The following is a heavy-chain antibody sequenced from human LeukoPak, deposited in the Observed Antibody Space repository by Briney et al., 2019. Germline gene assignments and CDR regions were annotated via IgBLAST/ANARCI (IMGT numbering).Heavy chain of an antibody. J-gene: IGHJ4*02. V-gene: IGHV3-23*01. CDR2: ISGSGGST. Sequence: AGGSLRLSCAASGFTFSSYAMSWVRQAPGKGLEWVSAISGSGGSTYYADSVKGRFTISRDNSKNTLYLQMNSLRAEDTAVYYCAKVHDFWSGKLDYWGQGTLVTVSS. D-gene: IGHD3-3*01. CDR1: GFTFSSYA. CDR3: AKVHDFWSGKLDY.